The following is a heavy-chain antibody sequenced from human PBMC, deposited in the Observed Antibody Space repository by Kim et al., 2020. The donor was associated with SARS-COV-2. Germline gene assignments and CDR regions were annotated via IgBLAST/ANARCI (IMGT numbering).Heavy chain of an antibody. D-gene: IGHD1-26*01. CDR2: INPNSGGT. V-gene: IGHV1-2*02. CDR3: ARVWYSGSRGYYYYYGMYV. CDR1: GYTFTGYY. J-gene: IGHJ6*02. Sequence: ASVKVSCKASGYTFTGYYMHWVRQAPGQGLEWMGWINPNSGGTNYAQKFQGRVTMTRDTSISIAYMELSRLRSDDTAVYYCARVWYSGSRGYYYYYGMYVWGHGTTVTVSS.